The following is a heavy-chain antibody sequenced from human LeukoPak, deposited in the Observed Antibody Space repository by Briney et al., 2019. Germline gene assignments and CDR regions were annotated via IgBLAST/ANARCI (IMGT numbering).Heavy chain of an antibody. J-gene: IGHJ4*02. Sequence: GGSLTLSCAASGFTFSDAWMNWVRQAPGKGLEWVGRIKDKTDGGTTDYAAPVKGRFTISRDDSENTLYLQMNSLKTEDTAVYYCATEIWFGELPGGRGTLVTVSS. CDR2: IKDKTDGGTT. D-gene: IGHD3-10*01. CDR3: ATEIWFGELP. CDR1: GFTFSDAW. V-gene: IGHV3-15*01.